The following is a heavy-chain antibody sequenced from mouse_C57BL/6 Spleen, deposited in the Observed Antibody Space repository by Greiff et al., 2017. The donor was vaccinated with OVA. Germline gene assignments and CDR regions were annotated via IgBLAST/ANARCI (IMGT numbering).Heavy chain of an antibody. CDR2: ISSGSSTI. V-gene: IGHV5-17*01. J-gene: IGHJ4*01. Sequence: EVKLVESGGGLVKPGGSLKLSCAASGFTFSDYGMHWVRQAPEQGLEWVAYISSGSSTIYYADTVKGRFTISRDNAKNTLFLQMTSLRSEDTAMYYCARSWDGAMDYWGQGTSVTVSS. CDR3: ARSWDGAMDY. CDR1: GFTFSDYG. D-gene: IGHD4-1*01.